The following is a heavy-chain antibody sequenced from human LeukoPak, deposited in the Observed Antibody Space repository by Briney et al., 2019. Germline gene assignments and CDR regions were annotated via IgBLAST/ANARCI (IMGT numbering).Heavy chain of an antibody. D-gene: IGHD1-26*01. V-gene: IGHV3-21*01. Sequence: GGSLRLSCAASGFTFSWYTMNWVRHAPGKGLEWVSIISSSSSYIYYADSVKGRFTISRDNAKNSLYLQMNSLRAEDTAVYYCARTVVGATTAAFDIWGQGTMVTVSS. CDR3: ARTVVGATTAAFDI. CDR2: ISSSSSYI. CDR1: GFTFSWYT. J-gene: IGHJ3*02.